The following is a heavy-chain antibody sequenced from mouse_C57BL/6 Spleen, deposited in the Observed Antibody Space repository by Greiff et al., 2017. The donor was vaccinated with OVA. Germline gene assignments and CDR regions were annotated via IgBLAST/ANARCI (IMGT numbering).Heavy chain of an antibody. D-gene: IGHD2-1*01. CDR2: IYPRSGNT. V-gene: IGHV1-81*01. J-gene: IGHJ1*03. Sequence: QVQLQQSGAELARPGASVKLSCKASGYTFTSYGISWVKQRTGQGLEWIGEIYPRSGNTYYNEKFKGKATLTADKSSSTAYMELSSLTSEDSAVYFCARGGFYGNEVYFDVWGTGTTVTVSS. CDR3: ARGGFYGNEVYFDV. CDR1: GYTFTSYG.